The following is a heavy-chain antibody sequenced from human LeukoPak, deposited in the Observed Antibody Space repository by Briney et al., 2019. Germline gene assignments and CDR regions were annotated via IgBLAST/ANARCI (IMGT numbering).Heavy chain of an antibody. CDR3: ARTYNPDY. D-gene: IGHD1-14*01. CDR2: IRYDGNNK. Sequence: PGGSLRLSCTASGFTFSSTGMHWVRQAPGKGLEWVSYIRYDGNNKYYGDSVKGRLTVSRDNSKNTLYLQMNSLSVEDTAVYYCARTYNPDYWGQGTLVTVSS. V-gene: IGHV3-30*02. CDR1: GFTFSSTG. J-gene: IGHJ4*02.